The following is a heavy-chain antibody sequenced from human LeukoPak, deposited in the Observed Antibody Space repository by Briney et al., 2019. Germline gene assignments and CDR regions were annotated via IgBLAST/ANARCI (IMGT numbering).Heavy chain of an antibody. CDR2: IYYSGST. CDR1: GGSISSYY. J-gene: IGHJ3*02. Sequence: PSETLSLTCTVSGGSISSYYWSWIRQPPGKGLVWIGYIYYSGSTNYNPSLKSRVTISVDTSKNQFSLKLSSVTAADTAVYYCARVEYSSSSGAFDIWGQGTMVTVSS. CDR3: ARVEYSSSSGAFDI. V-gene: IGHV4-59*01. D-gene: IGHD6-6*01.